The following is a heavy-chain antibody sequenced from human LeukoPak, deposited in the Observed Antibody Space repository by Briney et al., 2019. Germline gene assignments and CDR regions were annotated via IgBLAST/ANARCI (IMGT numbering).Heavy chain of an antibody. D-gene: IGHD3-10*01. CDR1: GFTFSGSA. CDR3: TGSSGSYSPDYYYYGIDV. V-gene: IGHV3-73*01. CDR2: IRSKGNSYAT. J-gene: IGHJ6*02. Sequence: GGSLRLSCAASGFTFSGSAMHWVRQAPGKGLEWVGRIRSKGNSYATAYPASVKGTFTISRDDSKNTAYLQMNRLTTEDTAVYYCTGSSGSYSPDYYYYGIDVWGQGTTVTVSS.